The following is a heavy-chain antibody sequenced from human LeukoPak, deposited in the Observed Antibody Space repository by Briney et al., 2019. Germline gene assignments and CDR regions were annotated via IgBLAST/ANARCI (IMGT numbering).Heavy chain of an antibody. D-gene: IGHD4-11*01. CDR3: ARGVDYSNHVDY. CDR1: GFTFSSYG. J-gene: IGHJ4*02. Sequence: GRSLRLSCAASGFTFSSYGMHWVRQAPGKGLEWVAVIWYDGSNKYYADSVKGRFTISRDNSKNTLYLQMNSLRAEDTAVYYCARGVDYSNHVDYWGQGTLVTVSS. CDR2: IWYDGSNK. V-gene: IGHV3-33*08.